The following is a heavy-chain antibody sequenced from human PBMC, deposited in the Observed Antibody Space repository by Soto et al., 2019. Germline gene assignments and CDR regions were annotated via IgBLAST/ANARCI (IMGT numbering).Heavy chain of an antibody. D-gene: IGHD4-17*01. CDR2: MSPSSGYL. CDR3: ARVLGRNNDYGDRVDDY. Sequence: GGSLRLSCAASGFRFSDYQMSWIRQAPGKGLEWVSYMSPSSGYLKYADSVKGRFTISRDNARNSLYLQMNSLRAEDSAVYYCARVLGRNNDYGDRVDDYWGQGTLVTVSS. V-gene: IGHV3-11*05. J-gene: IGHJ4*02. CDR1: GFRFSDYQ.